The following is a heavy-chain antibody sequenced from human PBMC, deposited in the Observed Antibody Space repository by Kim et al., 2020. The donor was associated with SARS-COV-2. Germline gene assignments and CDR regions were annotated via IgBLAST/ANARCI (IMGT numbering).Heavy chain of an antibody. CDR2: ISGSGGHI. CDR3: AKGTIPVADKTHYFDS. D-gene: IGHD6-19*01. J-gene: IGHJ4*02. CDR1: GFSFSSYT. Sequence: GGSLRLSCAASGFSFSSYTMIWVRQAPGRGLEWVSVISGSGGHIFHADVVKGRFSIYRDNSKNTVNVQMNSLRAEDTAVYYCAKGTIPVADKTHYFDSWGQGTLVTVSS. V-gene: IGHV3-23*01.